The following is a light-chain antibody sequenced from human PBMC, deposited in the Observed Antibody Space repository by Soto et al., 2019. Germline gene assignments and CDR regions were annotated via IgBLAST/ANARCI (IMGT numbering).Light chain of an antibody. Sequence: DIQMTQSPSTLSASVGDRVTVTCRASQSISGWLAWYQQKPGKAPKLLIYKASSLDSGVPSKFSGSGSGTEFTLTISSLQPDDFASYYCQLYNSYPWTFGQGTKVEIK. CDR3: QLYNSYPWT. CDR1: QSISGW. CDR2: KAS. J-gene: IGKJ1*01. V-gene: IGKV1-5*03.